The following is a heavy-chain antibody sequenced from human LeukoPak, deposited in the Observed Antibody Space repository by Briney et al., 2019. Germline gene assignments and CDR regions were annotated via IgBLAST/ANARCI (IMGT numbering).Heavy chain of an antibody. CDR2: IYTSGST. CDR1: GGSISSYY. CDR3: ARETGSRSSNWFDP. D-gene: IGHD2-15*01. V-gene: IGHV4-4*07. J-gene: IGHJ5*02. Sequence: SETLSLTCTVSGGSISSYYWSWIRQPAGKGLEWIGRIYTSGSTNYNPSLKSRVTISVDTSKNQFSLKLSSVTAADTAVYYCARETGSRSSNWFDPWGRGTLVTVSS.